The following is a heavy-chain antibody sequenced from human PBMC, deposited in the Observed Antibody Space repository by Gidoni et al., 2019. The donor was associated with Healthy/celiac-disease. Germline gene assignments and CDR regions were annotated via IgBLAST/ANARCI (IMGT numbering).Heavy chain of an antibody. CDR3: AREALEWLFNWFDP. CDR1: GGSISSGSYY. CDR2: IYTSGST. V-gene: IGHV4-61*02. Sequence: QVQLQESGPGLVKPSQTLSPTCTVSGGSISSGSYYWSWIRQPAGKGLEWIGRIYTSGSTNYNPSLKSRVTISVDTSKNQFSLKLSSVTAADTAVYYCAREALEWLFNWFDPWGQGTLVTVSS. D-gene: IGHD3-3*01. J-gene: IGHJ5*02.